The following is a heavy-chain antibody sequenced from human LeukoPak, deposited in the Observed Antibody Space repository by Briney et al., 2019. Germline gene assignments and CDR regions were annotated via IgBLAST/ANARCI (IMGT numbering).Heavy chain of an antibody. CDR2: IYYSGST. CDR1: GGPISNYY. D-gene: IGHD4-11*01. Sequence: SETLSLTCTVSGGPISNYYWSWIRQPPGKGLEWIGYIYYSGSTNYNPSLKSRVTISVDTSKSQFSLKLSSVAAADTAVYYCAGLRDYTYYYYYMDVWGKGTTVTVSS. J-gene: IGHJ6*03. V-gene: IGHV4-59*01. CDR3: AGLRDYTYYYYYMDV.